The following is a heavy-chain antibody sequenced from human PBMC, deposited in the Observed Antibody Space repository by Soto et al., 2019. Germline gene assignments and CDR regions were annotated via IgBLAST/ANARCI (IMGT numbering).Heavy chain of an antibody. CDR2: ISGSGGST. CDR1: GFTFSNYA. D-gene: IGHD6-19*01. Sequence: EVQLLESGGGLVQPGGSLRLSCAAPGFTFSNYAMNWVRQAPGKGLEWVSVISGSGGSTYYADSVKGRFTISRDNSKNTLYLQMNSLRGEDTAVYYCARRSSGWYFDYWGQGTLVTIPS. J-gene: IGHJ4*02. CDR3: ARRSSGWYFDY. V-gene: IGHV3-23*01.